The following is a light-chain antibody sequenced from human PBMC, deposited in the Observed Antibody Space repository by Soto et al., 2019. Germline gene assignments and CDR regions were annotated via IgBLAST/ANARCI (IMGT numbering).Light chain of an antibody. J-gene: IGLJ3*02. V-gene: IGLV1-44*01. CDR1: NSNIGSHT. CDR3: SAWDDSLYLV. CDR2: SND. Sequence: QSVLTQPPSASGTPGQTITISCSGSNSNIGSHTVNWYQHLPGTAPKLLIYSNDQRPSGVPDRFSGSKSGTSASLAIYGLQSEDEADYYCSAWDDSLYLVFGEGTKLTVL.